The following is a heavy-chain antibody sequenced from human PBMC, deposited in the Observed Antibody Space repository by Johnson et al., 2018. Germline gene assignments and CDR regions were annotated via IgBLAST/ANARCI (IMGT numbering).Heavy chain of an antibody. J-gene: IGHJ5*02. CDR2: ISWNSCSI. V-gene: IGHV3-9*01. CDR3: AIIVVPGGWFDP. D-gene: IGHD2-2*01. Sequence: VQLVQSGGGLVQPGRSLRLSCAASGFTFDDYAMHWVRQAPGKGLEWVSGISWNSCSIRYADSVKGRFTISRDNSKTTPYLQMNSLRAEDPAVYYCAIIVVPGGWFDPWGQGTLVTVSS. CDR1: GFTFDDYA.